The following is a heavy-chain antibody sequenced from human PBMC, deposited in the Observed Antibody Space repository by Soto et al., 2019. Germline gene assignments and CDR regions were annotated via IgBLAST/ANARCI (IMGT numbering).Heavy chain of an antibody. J-gene: IGHJ4*02. CDR2: ITGSGNTI. CDR1: GFTFSSYE. V-gene: IGHV3-48*03. CDR3: ARGGSYFDY. D-gene: IGHD1-26*01. Sequence: EVQLVESGGGLVQPGGSLRLSCAASGFTFSSYEMNWVRQAPGQGLEWVSYITGSGNTIYYADSVKGRFTISRDDAKNSMYLQMNSRRAEDTAVYYCARGGSYFDYWGQGTLVTVSS.